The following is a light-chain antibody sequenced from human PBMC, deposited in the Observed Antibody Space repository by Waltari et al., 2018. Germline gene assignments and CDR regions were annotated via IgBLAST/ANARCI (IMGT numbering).Light chain of an antibody. CDR3: QQYYSTPFT. CDR1: QNILYNSNNRNY. J-gene: IGKJ2*01. CDR2: WAS. Sequence: DIVMTQSPDSLAVSLGERATVNCKSSQNILYNSNNRNYLAWYPQKPGKPPKLLIYWASTRESGVPDRFSGGGSGTDFTLTISSLQAEDVAVYFCQQYYSTPFTFGQGTKLEIK. V-gene: IGKV4-1*01.